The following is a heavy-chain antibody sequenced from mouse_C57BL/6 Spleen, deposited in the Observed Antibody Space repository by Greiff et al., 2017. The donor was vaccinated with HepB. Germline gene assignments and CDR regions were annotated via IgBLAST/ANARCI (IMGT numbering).Heavy chain of an antibody. CDR1: GYAFSSYW. CDR2: IYPGDGDT. V-gene: IGHV1-80*01. J-gene: IGHJ2*01. D-gene: IGHD4-1*01. CDR3: ARGGLGLLFDY. Sequence: VKLMESGAELVKPGASVKISCKASGYAFSSYWMNWVKQRPGKGLEWIGQIYPGDGDTNYNGKFKGKATLTADKSSSTAYMQLSSLTSEDSAVYFCARGGLGLLFDYWGQGTTLTVSS.